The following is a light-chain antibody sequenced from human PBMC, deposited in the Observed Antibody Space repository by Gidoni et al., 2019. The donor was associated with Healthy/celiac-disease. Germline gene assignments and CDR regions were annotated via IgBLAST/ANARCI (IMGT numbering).Light chain of an antibody. J-gene: IGKJ3*01. CDR1: QSISSW. CDR3: QQYNSPIFT. Sequence: DIHMTQSPSTLSASVGYRVTITCRASQSISSWLAWYQQKPGKAPKLLIYKASSLESGVPSRFSGSGSGTEFTLTISSLQPDDFATYYCQQYNSPIFTFGPGTKVDIK. CDR2: KAS. V-gene: IGKV1-5*03.